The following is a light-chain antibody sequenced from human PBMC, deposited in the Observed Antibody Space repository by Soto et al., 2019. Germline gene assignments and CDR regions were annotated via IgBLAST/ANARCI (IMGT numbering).Light chain of an antibody. CDR3: QQRSSFVT. CDR1: QSIGNY. J-gene: IGKJ5*01. CDR2: DAS. Sequence: EIVLTQSPAILSLAPGERATLSCRASQSIGNYLAWYQHKPGQPPRPLIYDASDRATGVPARFSGSGPGTDFTLTISSLESEDFAGYYCQQRSSFVTFGQGTRLEIK. V-gene: IGKV3-11*01.